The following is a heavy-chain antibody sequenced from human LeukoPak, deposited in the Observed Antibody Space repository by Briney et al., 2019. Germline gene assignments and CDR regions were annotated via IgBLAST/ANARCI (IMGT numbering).Heavy chain of an antibody. CDR3: ARVLYGDYSPFDS. Sequence: GGSLRLSCAASGFTFSDYYMSWIRQSPGKGLERPSYISSSGFTIFYADSVMGRFTISKDNARNSLYLQMNSLRAEDTAVYYCARVLYGDYSPFDSWGQGTLVTVSS. V-gene: IGHV3-11*01. D-gene: IGHD4-17*01. J-gene: IGHJ4*02. CDR1: GFTFSDYY. CDR2: ISSSGFTI.